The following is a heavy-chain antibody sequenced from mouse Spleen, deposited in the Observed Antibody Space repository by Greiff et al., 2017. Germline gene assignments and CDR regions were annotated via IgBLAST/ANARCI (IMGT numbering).Heavy chain of an antibody. J-gene: IGHJ1*01. D-gene: IGHD2-3*01. Sequence: QVQLKQSGPELVKPGASVKLSCKASGYTFTSYDINWVKQRPGQGLEWIGWIYPRDGSTKYNEKFKGKATLTVDTSSSTAYMELHSLTSEDSAVYFCARGGIYDGYYWYFDVWGAGTTVTVSS. CDR1: GYTFTSYD. V-gene: IGHV1-85*01. CDR3: ARGGIYDGYYWYFDV. CDR2: IYPRDGST.